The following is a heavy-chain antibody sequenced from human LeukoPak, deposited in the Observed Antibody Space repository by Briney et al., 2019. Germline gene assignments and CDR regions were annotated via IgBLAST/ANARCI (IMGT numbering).Heavy chain of an antibody. D-gene: IGHD3/OR15-3a*01. Sequence: PGGSLRLSCAASGFTFNNYAMTWVRQTPGKGLEWVSYISIDSHSMHYADSVKGRFTISRDTAKNSLYLQMNSLRAEDTAVYFCARDKDWAFDYWGQGTLVTVSS. CDR1: GFTFNNYA. CDR2: ISIDSHSM. V-gene: IGHV3-48*03. CDR3: ARDKDWAFDY. J-gene: IGHJ4*02.